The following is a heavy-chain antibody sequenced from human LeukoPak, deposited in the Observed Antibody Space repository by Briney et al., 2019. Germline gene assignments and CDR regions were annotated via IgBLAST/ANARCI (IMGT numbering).Heavy chain of an antibody. V-gene: IGHV3-48*01. J-gene: IGHJ4*02. CDR2: ITLSSSTI. CDR1: GFTFSNYN. CDR3: ARLYGGNSYFDY. Sequence: GGSLRLSCAASGFTFSNYNMNWVRQAPGKGLEWVSYITLSSSTIYYADSVKGRFTISRDNAKNSLSLQMNSLRAEDTAVYYCARLYGGNSYFDYWGQGTLVTVSS. D-gene: IGHD4-23*01.